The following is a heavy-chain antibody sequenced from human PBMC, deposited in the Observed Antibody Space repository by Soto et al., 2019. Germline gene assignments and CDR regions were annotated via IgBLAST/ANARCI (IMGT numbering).Heavy chain of an antibody. V-gene: IGHV3-30*18. Sequence: GGSLRLSCAASGFTFSSYGMHWVRQAPGKGLEWVAVISYDGSNKYYADSVKGRFTISRDNSKNTLYLQMNSLRAEDTAVYYCAKDLSDYYGSGSYSGRYYYYGMDVWGQGTTVTVS. CDR3: AKDLSDYYGSGSYSGRYYYYGMDV. CDR1: GFTFSSYG. D-gene: IGHD3-10*01. CDR2: ISYDGSNK. J-gene: IGHJ6*02.